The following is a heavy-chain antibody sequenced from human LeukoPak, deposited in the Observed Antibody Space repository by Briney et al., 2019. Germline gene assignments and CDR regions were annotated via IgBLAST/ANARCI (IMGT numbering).Heavy chain of an antibody. J-gene: IGHJ4*02. V-gene: IGHV3-23*01. Sequence: GGSLRLSCVASGFTFSSYAISWVRQAPGKGLEWVSSIGASGGSTYYADSVKGRFTISRDNSKNTLYLQMNSLRAEDTAIYYCAKAPISGYSYGYVDYWGQGTLVTVSS. CDR3: AKAPISGYSYGYVDY. CDR2: IGASGGST. CDR1: GFTFSSYA. D-gene: IGHD5-18*01.